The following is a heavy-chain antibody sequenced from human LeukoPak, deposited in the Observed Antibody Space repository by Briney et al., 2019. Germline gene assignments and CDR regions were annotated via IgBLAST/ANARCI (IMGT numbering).Heavy chain of an antibody. CDR1: GYSISSAYY. J-gene: IGHJ6*03. Sequence: SETLSLTCSVSGYSISSAYYWGWIGQPPGKGLEWIGTMYHSGSTNYNPSLKSRVTTSVDTSKNQFSLKLSSVTAADTAVYFCAREVGFGDHMDVWGKGTTVTISS. D-gene: IGHD3-10*01. CDR3: AREVGFGDHMDV. V-gene: IGHV4-38-2*02. CDR2: MYHSGST.